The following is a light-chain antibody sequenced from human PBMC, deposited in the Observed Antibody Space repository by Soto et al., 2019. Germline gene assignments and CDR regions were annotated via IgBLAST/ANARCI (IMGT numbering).Light chain of an antibody. CDR1: QSVSSNY. J-gene: IGKJ4*01. V-gene: IGKV3-20*01. CDR3: QQYGGSSRVT. CDR2: SAS. Sequence: EIVLTQSPGTLSLSPGERVTLSCRASQSVSSNYLAWYQQKPGQAPRLLIYSASSRATGIPDRFSGSGSGTDFTLTIDRLEPDDFAVYYCQQYGGSSRVTFGGGTKVEIK.